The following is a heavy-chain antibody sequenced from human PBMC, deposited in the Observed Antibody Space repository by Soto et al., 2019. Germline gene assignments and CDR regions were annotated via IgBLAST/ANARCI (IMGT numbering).Heavy chain of an antibody. CDR3: ARGIWGPNGMDV. Sequence: SETLSLTCTVSGDSVSSVGFHWAWIRQPPGKGLEWIGYIYYSGSTYYNPSLKSRVTISVDTSKNQFSLKLSSVTAADTAVYYCARGIWGPNGMDVWGQGTTVTVSS. CDR2: IYYSGST. D-gene: IGHD3-16*01. J-gene: IGHJ6*02. CDR1: GDSVSSVGFH. V-gene: IGHV4-30-4*01.